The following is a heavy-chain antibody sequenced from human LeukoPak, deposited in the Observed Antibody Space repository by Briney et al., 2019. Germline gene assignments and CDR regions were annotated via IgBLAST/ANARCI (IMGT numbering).Heavy chain of an antibody. Sequence: SETLSLTCTVSGGSISSYYWSWIRHPTGKGLEWIGRIYTSGSTNYNPSLKSRVTMSVDTSKNQFSLKLSSVTAADTAVYYCARDSDIRSGSYYNFWFDPWGQGTLVTVCS. CDR1: GGSISSYY. CDR2: IYTSGST. D-gene: IGHD3-10*01. J-gene: IGHJ5*02. CDR3: ARDSDIRSGSYYNFWFDP. V-gene: IGHV4-4*07.